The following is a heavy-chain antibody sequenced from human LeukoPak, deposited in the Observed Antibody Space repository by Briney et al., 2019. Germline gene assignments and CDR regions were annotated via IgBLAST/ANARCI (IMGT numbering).Heavy chain of an antibody. J-gene: IGHJ3*02. CDR3: ARGIVLMVYAIPDAFDI. CDR1: GGSISSYY. CDR2: IYTSGST. Sequence: SETLSLTCTVSGGSISSYYWSWIRQPAGKGLEWIGRIYTSGSTNYNPSLKSRVTISVDTSKNQFSLKLSSVTAADTAVYYCARGIVLMVYAIPDAFDIWGQGTMVTVSS. D-gene: IGHD2-8*01. V-gene: IGHV4-4*07.